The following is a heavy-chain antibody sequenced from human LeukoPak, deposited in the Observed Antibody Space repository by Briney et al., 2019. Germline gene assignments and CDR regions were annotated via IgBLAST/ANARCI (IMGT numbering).Heavy chain of an antibody. CDR1: GFTFSSYW. V-gene: IGHV3-7*01. CDR3: ARGSDYCSSTSCYDWFDP. Sequence: GGSLRLSCAASGFTFSSYWMSWVRQAPGKGLEWVANIKQDGSEKYYVDSVKGRFTISRDNAKDSLYLQMNSLRAEDTAVYYCARGSDYCSSTSCYDWFDPWGQGTLVTVSS. J-gene: IGHJ5*02. CDR2: IKQDGSEK. D-gene: IGHD2-2*01.